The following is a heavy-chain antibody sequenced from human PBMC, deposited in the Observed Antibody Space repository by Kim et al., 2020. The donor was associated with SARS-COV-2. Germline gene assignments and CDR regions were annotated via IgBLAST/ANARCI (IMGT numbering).Heavy chain of an antibody. CDR2: INAGNGNT. CDR3: ARDSSWALGWPVNEVGMDV. V-gene: IGHV1-3*01. J-gene: IGHJ6*02. D-gene: IGHD6-13*01. Sequence: ASVKVSCKASGYTFTSYAMHWVRQAPGQRLEWMGWINAGNGNTKYSQKFQGRVTITRDTSASTAYMELSSLRSEDTAVYYCARDSSWALGWPVNEVGMDVWGQGTTVTVSS. CDR1: GYTFTSYA.